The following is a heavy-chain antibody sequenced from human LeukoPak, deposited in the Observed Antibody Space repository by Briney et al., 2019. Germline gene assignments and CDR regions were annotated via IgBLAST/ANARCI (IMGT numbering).Heavy chain of an antibody. Sequence: PSGTLSLTCAVSGGSISSSNWWSRVRQPPGKGLEWIGEIYHSGRTNYNPSLKSRVTISVDKSKNQFSLKLKSVTAADTAVYYCARVEGAVWQYFQHWGQGTLVTVSS. CDR2: IYHSGRT. CDR1: GGSISSSNW. D-gene: IGHD1-26*01. CDR3: ARVEGAVWQYFQH. V-gene: IGHV4-4*02. J-gene: IGHJ1*01.